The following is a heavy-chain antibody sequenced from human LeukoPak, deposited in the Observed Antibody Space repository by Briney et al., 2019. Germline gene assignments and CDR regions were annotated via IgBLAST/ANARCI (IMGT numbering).Heavy chain of an antibody. CDR3: ATWVGAHFGY. Sequence: GESLRLSCAASGFTFSSFAMSWVRQAPGKGLGWVSTIDGPTDRTHYADSVMGRFTISRDNSKNTLYLQMNTLRAEDTAVYFCATWVGAHFGYWGQGTLVTVSS. CDR1: GFTFSSFA. J-gene: IGHJ4*02. D-gene: IGHD1-26*01. CDR2: IDGPTDRT. V-gene: IGHV3-23*01.